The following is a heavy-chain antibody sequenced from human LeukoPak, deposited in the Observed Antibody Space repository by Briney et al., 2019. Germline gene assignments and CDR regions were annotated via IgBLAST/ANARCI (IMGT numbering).Heavy chain of an antibody. V-gene: IGHV5-51*01. J-gene: IGHJ6*02. D-gene: IGHD2-8*01. CDR1: GYSFSSFW. Sequence: RGESLKISCQGSGYSFSSFWIGWVPQLPGKGLEWMGIFYPGDSDTIYSPSFQGQVTISADKSISTAYLQWSSLKASDTAMYYCARLNAEGYYYYGMDVWGQGTTVTVSS. CDR2: FYPGDSDT. CDR3: ARLNAEGYYYYGMDV.